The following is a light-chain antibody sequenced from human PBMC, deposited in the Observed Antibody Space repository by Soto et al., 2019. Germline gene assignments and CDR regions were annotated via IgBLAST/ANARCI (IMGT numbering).Light chain of an antibody. CDR2: DAS. J-gene: IGKJ1*01. CDR3: QHYGSSPRT. V-gene: IGKV3-20*01. Sequence: EIVLTQSPGTLSLSPGERATLSCRASQSLSSSQLAWYQQKPGQAPRLLIHDASSRATGISDRFTGSGSGTDFTLTITTLEPEDLAVYYCQHYGSSPRTFGLGTKVDIK. CDR1: QSLSSSQ.